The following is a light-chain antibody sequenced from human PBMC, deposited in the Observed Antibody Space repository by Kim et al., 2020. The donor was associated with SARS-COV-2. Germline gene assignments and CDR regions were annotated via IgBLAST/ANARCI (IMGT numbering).Light chain of an antibody. CDR1: QSVTSN. CDR3: QQYNRWPPYI. J-gene: IGKJ2*01. V-gene: IGKV3-15*01. CDR2: GAS. Sequence: EIVMTQSPATLSVSPGERATLSCRASQSVTSNLAWYQQKPGQAPRLLIYGASIRATGIPDRFSGSGSGTEFTLTISSLQSEDFALYYCQQYNRWPPYICGQGTKLEI.